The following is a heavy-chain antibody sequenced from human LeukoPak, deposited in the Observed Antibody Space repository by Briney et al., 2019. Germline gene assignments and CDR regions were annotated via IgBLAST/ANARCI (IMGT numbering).Heavy chain of an antibody. CDR2: IYTSGST. CDR1: GGSISSYY. Sequence: SETLSLTCTVSGGSISSYYWSWIRQPAGKGLEWIGRIYTSGSTNYNPSLKSRVTMSVDTSKNQFSLKLSSATAADTAVYYCARDLTAYDFWSGYYSASPANWFDPWGQGTLVTVSS. V-gene: IGHV4-4*07. D-gene: IGHD3-3*01. CDR3: ARDLTAYDFWSGYYSASPANWFDP. J-gene: IGHJ5*02.